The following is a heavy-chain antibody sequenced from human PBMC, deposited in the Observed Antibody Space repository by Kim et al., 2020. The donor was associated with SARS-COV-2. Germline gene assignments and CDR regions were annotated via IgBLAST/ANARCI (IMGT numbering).Heavy chain of an antibody. CDR2: VYYDGITR. CDR1: GFIFRNYA. V-gene: IGHV3-23*03. CDR3: AKSSTVGATTFDF. D-gene: IGHD1-26*01. Sequence: GGSLRLSCAASGFIFRNYAMSWVRQAPGKGLEWVSGVYYDGITRNYIDSVKGRFSISRDTSKNTLYLQMNSLRAEDTAIYYCAKSSTVGATTFDFWCQGTLDTVTT. J-gene: IGHJ4*02.